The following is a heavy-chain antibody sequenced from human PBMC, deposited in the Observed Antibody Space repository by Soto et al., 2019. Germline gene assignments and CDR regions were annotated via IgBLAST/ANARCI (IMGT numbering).Heavy chain of an antibody. Sequence: SETLSLTCTVSGGSISSSSYYWGWIRQPPGKGLEWIGSIYYSGSTYYNPSLKSRVTISVDTSKNQFSLKLSSVTAADTAVYYCARHGGIAAPYTYYYYGMDVWGQGTTVTVSS. CDR3: ARHGGIAAPYTYYYYGMDV. D-gene: IGHD6-6*01. CDR1: GGSISSSSYY. J-gene: IGHJ6*02. V-gene: IGHV4-39*01. CDR2: IYYSGST.